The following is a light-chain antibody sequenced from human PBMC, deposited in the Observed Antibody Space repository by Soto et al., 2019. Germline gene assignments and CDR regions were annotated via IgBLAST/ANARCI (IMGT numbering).Light chain of an antibody. J-gene: IGLJ3*02. V-gene: IGLV2-14*01. Sequence: QSALTQPASVSGSPGQSITISCTGTSSDVGGYNYVSCYQQHPGKAPKLMIYEVSNRPSGVSNRFSGSKSGNTASLTISGLQAEDESDYYCSSNTSSSTLVFGGGTKLTVL. CDR3: SSNTSSSTLV. CDR2: EVS. CDR1: SSDVGGYNY.